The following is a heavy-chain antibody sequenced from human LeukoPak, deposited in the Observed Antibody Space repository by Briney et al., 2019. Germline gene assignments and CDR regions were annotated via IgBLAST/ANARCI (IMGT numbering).Heavy chain of an antibody. D-gene: IGHD3-10*01. CDR3: AKDSITMVRGAKTTHFDY. CDR2: ISGSGGST. J-gene: IGHJ4*02. V-gene: IGHV3-23*01. CDR1: GFTFSSYA. Sequence: GGSLRLSCAASGFTFSSYAMSWVRQAPGKGLEWVPAISGSGGSTYYADSVKGRFTISRDNSKNTLYLQMNSLRAEDTAVYYCAKDSITMVRGAKTTHFDYWGQGTLVTVSS.